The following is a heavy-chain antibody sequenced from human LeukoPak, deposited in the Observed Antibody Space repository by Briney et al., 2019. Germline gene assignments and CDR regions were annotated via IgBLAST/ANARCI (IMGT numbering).Heavy chain of an antibody. CDR3: ARGNLRYYYGSDTLLLGY. J-gene: IGHJ4*02. V-gene: IGHV1-2*02. CDR1: GYTFTGYY. Sequence: ASVKVSCKASGYTFTGYYMHWVRQAPGQGLEWMGWINPNSGGTNYAQKFQGRVTMTRDTSISTAYMELSRLRSDDTAVYYCARGNLRYYYGSDTLLLGYWGQGTLVTVSS. D-gene: IGHD3-10*01. CDR2: INPNSGGT.